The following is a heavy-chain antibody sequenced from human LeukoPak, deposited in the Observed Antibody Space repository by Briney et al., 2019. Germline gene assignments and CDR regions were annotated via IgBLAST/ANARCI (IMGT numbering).Heavy chain of an antibody. Sequence: GGSLRLSCAASGFTFSSYSMNWVRQAPGKGLEWVSYISSSSTIYYADSVKGRFTISRDNAKNSLYLQMDSLRDEDTAVYYCARDRDYAFDYWGQGTLVTVSS. J-gene: IGHJ4*02. D-gene: IGHD4-17*01. CDR1: GFTFSSYS. V-gene: IGHV3-48*02. CDR2: ISSSSTI. CDR3: ARDRDYAFDY.